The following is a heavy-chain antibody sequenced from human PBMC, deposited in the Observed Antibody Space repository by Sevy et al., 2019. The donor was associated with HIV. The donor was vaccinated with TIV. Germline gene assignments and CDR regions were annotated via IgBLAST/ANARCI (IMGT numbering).Heavy chain of an antibody. D-gene: IGHD6-13*01. V-gene: IGHV4-59*01. CDR3: AGGGSSSWLRY. J-gene: IGHJ4*02. CDR1: GCSISSYY. Sequence: SETLSLTCTVSGCSISSYYWSWIRQPPGKGLEWIWYICYSGSTNYNPSPKSRVTISVDTSKNQFSLMLSSVTAADTAVYYCAGGGSSSWLRYWGQGTLVTVSS. CDR2: ICYSGST.